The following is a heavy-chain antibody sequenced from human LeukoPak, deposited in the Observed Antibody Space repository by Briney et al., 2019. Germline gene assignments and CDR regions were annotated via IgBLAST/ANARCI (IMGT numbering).Heavy chain of an antibody. D-gene: IGHD1-20*01. CDR3: ARRPYNWDSREDLDY. CDR1: GGSIRSSSYY. V-gene: IGHV4-39*01. J-gene: IGHJ4*02. Sequence: PSETLSLTCTVSGGSIRSSSYYWGWIRQPPGKGLEWIGSIYYSGNTNYNPPLKSRVTISVDTSKNQFSLKLSSVTAADTAVYYCARRPYNWDSREDLDYWGQGTLVTVSS. CDR2: IYYSGNT.